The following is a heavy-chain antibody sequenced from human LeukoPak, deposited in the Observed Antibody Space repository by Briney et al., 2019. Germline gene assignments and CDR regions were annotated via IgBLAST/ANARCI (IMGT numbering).Heavy chain of an antibody. V-gene: IGHV3-30*02. CDR2: IRFDANNK. J-gene: IGHJ4*02. CDR1: GFTFSSYG. CDR3: ASGRRGDYYYDSSGYLY. D-gene: IGHD3-22*01. Sequence: GGPLRLSCATSGFTFSSYGMHWVRQAPGKGLEWVAFIRFDANNKYYADSVKGRFTISRDNAKNSLYLQMNSLRAEDTAVYYCASGRRGDYYYDSSGYLYWGQGTLVTVSS.